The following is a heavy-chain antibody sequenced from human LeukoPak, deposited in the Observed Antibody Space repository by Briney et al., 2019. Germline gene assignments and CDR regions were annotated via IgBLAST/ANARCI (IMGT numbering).Heavy chain of an antibody. CDR1: GGSFSGYY. V-gene: IGHV4-34*01. D-gene: IGHD3-22*01. CDR2: INHSGST. CDR3: ASGVVAASHNWFDP. Sequence: SETLSLTCAVYGGSFSGYYWSWIRQPPGRGLEWIGEINHSGSTNYNPSLKSRVTISVDTSKNQFSLKLSSVTAADTAVYYCASGVVAASHNWFDPWGQGTLVTVSS. J-gene: IGHJ5*02.